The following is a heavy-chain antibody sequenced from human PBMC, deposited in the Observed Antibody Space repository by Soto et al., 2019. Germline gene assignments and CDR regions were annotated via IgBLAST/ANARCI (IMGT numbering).Heavy chain of an antibody. CDR1: GFTFSTYG. Sequence: QVQLVESGGGVVQPGRSLRLSCAASGFTFSTYGMHWVRQAPGKGLEWVAVIWYDGSNKYYADSVKGRFTISRDNSRNTVYLQMNSLRADDTALYYCARDDLQWFLPFDWGQGTLVTVSS. D-gene: IGHD3-22*01. CDR3: ARDDLQWFLPFD. CDR2: IWYDGSNK. J-gene: IGHJ4*02. V-gene: IGHV3-33*01.